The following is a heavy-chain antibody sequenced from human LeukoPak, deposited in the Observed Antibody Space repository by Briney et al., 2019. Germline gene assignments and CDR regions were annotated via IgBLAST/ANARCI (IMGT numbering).Heavy chain of an antibody. CDR3: ARGTGEGYTYGRYYFDY. J-gene: IGHJ4*02. CDR1: RYTFTGYY. Sequence: ASVKVSCKASRYTFTGYYMHWVRQAPGQGLEWMGWINPNSGVTDYAQNFQGRVTMTRDTSISTAYVELSRLRSDDAAVYYCARGTGEGYTYGRYYFDYWGQGTLVTVSS. D-gene: IGHD5-18*01. CDR2: INPNSGVT. V-gene: IGHV1-2*02.